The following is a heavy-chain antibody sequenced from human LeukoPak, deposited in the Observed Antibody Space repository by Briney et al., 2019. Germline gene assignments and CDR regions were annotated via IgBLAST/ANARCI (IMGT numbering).Heavy chain of an antibody. CDR3: ARQTIAAAGTWMDV. Sequence: SETLSLTCTVSGGSISSYYWSWIRQPPGKGLEWIRYIYYSGSTNYNPSLKSRVTISVDTSKNQFSLKLSSVTAADTAVYYCARQTIAAAGTWMDVWGQGTTVTVSS. D-gene: IGHD6-13*01. CDR1: GGSISSYY. J-gene: IGHJ6*02. V-gene: IGHV4-59*08. CDR2: IYYSGST.